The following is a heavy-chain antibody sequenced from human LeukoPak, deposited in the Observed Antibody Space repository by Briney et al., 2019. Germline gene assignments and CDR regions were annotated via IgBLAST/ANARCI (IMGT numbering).Heavy chain of an antibody. J-gene: IGHJ4*02. Sequence: PGGSLRLSCAASGFTFSSYSMNWVRQAPGKGLEWVSYISSRSATIYYADSVKGRFTISRDNAKNSLYLQMNSLRAEDTAVYYCARGHGLLWFGELPYYFDYWGQGTLVTVSS. CDR1: GFTFSSYS. CDR3: ARGHGLLWFGELPYYFDY. V-gene: IGHV3-48*01. D-gene: IGHD3-10*01. CDR2: ISSRSATI.